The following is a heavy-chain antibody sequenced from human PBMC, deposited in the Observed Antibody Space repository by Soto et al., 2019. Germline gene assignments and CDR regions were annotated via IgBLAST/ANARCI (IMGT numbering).Heavy chain of an antibody. Sequence: EVQLLESGGGLVKPGGSLRLSCTASGFTFSSYSMNWVRRAPGKGLEWVSSISSSSSFIYSAGSVKGRFTISRDNAKNSLSLQMNSLRDEVTAVYYCAVGEETGPPYFGNGGEGTLVTVSS. J-gene: IGHJ4*02. CDR3: AVGEETGPPYFGN. CDR1: GFTFSSYS. CDR2: ISSSSSFI. V-gene: IGHV3-21*01. D-gene: IGHD1-1*01.